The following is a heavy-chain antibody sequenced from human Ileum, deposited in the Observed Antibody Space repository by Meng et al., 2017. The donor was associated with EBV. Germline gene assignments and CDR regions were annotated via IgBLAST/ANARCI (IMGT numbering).Heavy chain of an antibody. CDR3: ARSSPIVRGLDY. V-gene: IGHV4-39*07. J-gene: IGHJ4*02. CDR2: TYYSGST. Sequence: QLQLQESGPVLGKPSETLSLTCTVSGASIRGSRFYWGWIRQPPGKGLEWIGSTYYSGSTNYNPSLKSRVTISVDTSKNEVNLHLNSLTAADTAVYFCARSSPIVRGLDYWGQGTLVTVSS. D-gene: IGHD3-10*01. CDR1: GASIRGSRFY.